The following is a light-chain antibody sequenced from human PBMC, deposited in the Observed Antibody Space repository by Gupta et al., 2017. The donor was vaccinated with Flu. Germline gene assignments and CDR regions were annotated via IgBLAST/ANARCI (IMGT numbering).Light chain of an antibody. V-gene: IGKV2-28*01. J-gene: IGKJ1*01. Sequence: DIVMTQSPLSLSVTPGEPASISCRSSQSLLASNGYNYLDWYLQKPGQSPQLLIYLGSYRASGVPDRFSGSESGTDFTLKISRVEAEDVGVYYCMQARQTPWTFGQGTKVEIK. CDR1: QSLLASNGYNY. CDR2: LGS. CDR3: MQARQTPWT.